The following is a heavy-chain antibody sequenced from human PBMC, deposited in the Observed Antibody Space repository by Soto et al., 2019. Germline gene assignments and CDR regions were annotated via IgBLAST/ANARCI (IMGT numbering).Heavy chain of an antibody. J-gene: IGHJ4*02. V-gene: IGHV1-46*01. Sequence: SVKVSCKTSGYPFTDYFIHWVRQAPGQGLEWMGIISLYHHSTSYAQKFQGRLTVTADTSTTTVYMDLSSLTSEDSAVYRCARELYSCGGDCPYYMDYWGQGTLVTVSS. CDR1: GYPFTDYF. CDR2: ISLYHHST. D-gene: IGHD2-21*02. CDR3: ARELYSCGGDCPYYMDY.